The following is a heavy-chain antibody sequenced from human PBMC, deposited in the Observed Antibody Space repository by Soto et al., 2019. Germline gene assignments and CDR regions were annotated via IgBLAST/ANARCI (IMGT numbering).Heavy chain of an antibody. D-gene: IGHD4-17*01. CDR3: ARAFDYGDEREIDF. V-gene: IGHV1-18*01. CDR2: ISVYNEDK. J-gene: IGHJ4*02. Sequence: QFHLVQSGAEVKKPGASVKVSCQTSGYTFSNYDINWVRQAPGQGLEWMGCISVYNEDKNYAQKFQGRVTMTTDTSTNTAYMDLRNLRSDDTAVYYCARAFDYGDEREIDFWGQGTLVTVSS. CDR1: GYTFSNYD.